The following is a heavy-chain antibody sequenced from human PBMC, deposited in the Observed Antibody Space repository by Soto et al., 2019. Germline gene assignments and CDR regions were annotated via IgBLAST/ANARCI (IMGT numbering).Heavy chain of an antibody. CDR1: GFTSSNYA. Sequence: PGGSLRLSCAASGFTSSNYAMSWARQAPLKGLEWVPAISGDSGSTYFADSVKGRFTISRDNSKNSLYLQMNSLRADDTAVYYCPIRSSLTVTGPDYWGQGPMGTVSS. D-gene: IGHD2-8*02. CDR2: ISGDSGST. V-gene: IGHV3-23*01. CDR3: PIRSSLTVTGPDY. J-gene: IGHJ4*02.